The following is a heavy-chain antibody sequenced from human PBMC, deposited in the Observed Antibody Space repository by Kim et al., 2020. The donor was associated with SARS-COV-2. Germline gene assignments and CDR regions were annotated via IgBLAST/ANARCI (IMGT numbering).Heavy chain of an antibody. V-gene: IGHV4-39*01. D-gene: IGHD6-19*01. CDR2: TYYSGST. CDR1: GGSISSSSYY. J-gene: IGHJ4*02. Sequence: SETLSLTCTVSGGSISSSSYYWGWIRQPPGKGLEWIGSTYYSGSTYYNPSLKSRVTISVDTSKNQFSLKLSSVTAADTAVYYCARHRLEQWLAFDYWGQGTLVTVSS. CDR3: ARHRLEQWLAFDY.